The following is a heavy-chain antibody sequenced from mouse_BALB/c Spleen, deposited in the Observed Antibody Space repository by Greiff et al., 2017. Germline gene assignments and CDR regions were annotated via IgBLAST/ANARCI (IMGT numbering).Heavy chain of an antibody. D-gene: IGHD2-2*01. CDR1: GFTFSSFG. CDR3: ARERSGYPFAY. J-gene: IGHJ3*01. CDR2: ISSGSSTI. Sequence: EVKLMESGGGLVQPGGSRKLSCAASGFTFSSFGMHWVRQAPEKGLEWVAYISSGSSTIYYADTVKGRFTISRDNPKNTLFLQMTSLRSEDTAMYYCARERSGYPFAYWGQGTLVTVSA. V-gene: IGHV5-17*02.